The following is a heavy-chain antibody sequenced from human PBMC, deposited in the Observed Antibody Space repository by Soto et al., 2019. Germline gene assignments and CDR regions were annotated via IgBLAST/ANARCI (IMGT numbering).Heavy chain of an antibody. CDR2: IDYDGTTT. J-gene: IGHJ4*02. V-gene: IGHV3-74*01. D-gene: IGHD2-2*01. Sequence: QLVEAGGGLVQPGGSLRLSCTVSGFSFDSYWMHWVRQAPGKGPVWVSRIDYDGTTTNYADFVKGRFTISRDNAKNTLYLQMYSLRSEDTAVYYCTRGPRASSGGTGAYWGQGTLVTVSS. CDR3: TRGPRASSGGTGAY. CDR1: GFSFDSYW.